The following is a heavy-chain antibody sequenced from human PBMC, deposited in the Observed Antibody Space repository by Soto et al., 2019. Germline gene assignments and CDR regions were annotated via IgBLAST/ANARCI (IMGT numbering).Heavy chain of an antibody. D-gene: IGHD3-22*01. Sequence: QVQLVESGGGLVKPGGSLRLSCAASGFTFSDYYMSWIRQAPGNGLEWVSYITSSGTTTYYADSVKGRFTISRDNAKNSLYLQLDSLRAEDTAVYYCARDRDGSGSTGYFGYWGQGTLVTVSS. CDR2: ITSSGTTT. V-gene: IGHV3-11*01. J-gene: IGHJ4*02. CDR1: GFTFSDYY. CDR3: ARDRDGSGSTGYFGY.